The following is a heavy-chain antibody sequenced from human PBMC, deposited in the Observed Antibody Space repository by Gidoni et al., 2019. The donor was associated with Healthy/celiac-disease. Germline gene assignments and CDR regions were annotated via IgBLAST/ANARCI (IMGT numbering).Heavy chain of an antibody. V-gene: IGHV4-34*01. Sequence: QVQLQQWGAGLLKPSETLSLTCAVYGGSFSGYYWSWIRQPPGKGLEWIGEINHSGSTNYNPSLKSRVTISVDTSKNQFSLKLSSVTAADTAVYYCARGKGVYYYGSYYYYGMDVWGQGTTVTVSS. CDR3: ARGKGVYYYGSYYYYGMDV. CDR1: GGSFSGYY. J-gene: IGHJ6*02. CDR2: INHSGST. D-gene: IGHD3-10*01.